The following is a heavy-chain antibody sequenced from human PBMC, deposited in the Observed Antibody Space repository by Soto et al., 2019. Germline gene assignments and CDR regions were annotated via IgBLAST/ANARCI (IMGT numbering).Heavy chain of an antibody. J-gene: IGHJ6*01. CDR2: TNPNSGGT. CDR1: GHTFTGYH. Sequence: ASVKVSCRASGHTFTGYHMPWVRQAPGQGLKWVGWTNPNSGGTNYAQKYRGWVTMTRDTSISTAYMELGWVRSDGPAVYYCARVGRDGYTGFGMDVWGQGTTVTVSS. D-gene: IGHD5-12*01. V-gene: IGHV1-2*04. CDR3: ARVGRDGYTGFGMDV.